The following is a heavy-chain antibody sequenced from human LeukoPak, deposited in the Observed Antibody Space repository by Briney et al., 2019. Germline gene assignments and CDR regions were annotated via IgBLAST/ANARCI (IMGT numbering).Heavy chain of an antibody. J-gene: IGHJ6*03. CDR3: SRALDYYDSSGYYSYYYYIDV. CDR2: INHSGST. D-gene: IGHD3-22*01. V-gene: IGHV4-34*01. CDR1: GGSFSGYY. Sequence: SETLSLTCAVYGGSFSGYYWSWIRQPPGKGLEWIGEINHSGSTNYNPSLKSRVAISVDTSKNQFSLKLSSVTAADTAVYYCSRALDYYDSSGYYSYYYYIDVWGKGTTVTVS.